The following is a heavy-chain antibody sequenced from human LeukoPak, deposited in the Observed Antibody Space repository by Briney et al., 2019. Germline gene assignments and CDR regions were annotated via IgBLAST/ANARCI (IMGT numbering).Heavy chain of an antibody. CDR2: INSDGSST. V-gene: IGHV3-74*01. CDR3: ARDKLSSGYYGSGSPVY. CDR1: GFTFSSYW. J-gene: IGHJ4*02. Sequence: GGSLRLSCAASGFTFSSYWMHWVRQAPGKGLVWVSRINSDGSSTSYADSVKGRFTISRDNAKNTLYLQMNSLRAEDTAVYYCARDKLSSGYYGSGSPVYWGQGTLVTVSS. D-gene: IGHD3-10*01.